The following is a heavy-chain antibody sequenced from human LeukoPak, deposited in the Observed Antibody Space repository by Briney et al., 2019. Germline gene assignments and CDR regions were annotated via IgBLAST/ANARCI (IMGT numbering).Heavy chain of an antibody. V-gene: IGHV3-11*04. D-gene: IGHD2-2*01. CDR3: SRCRYHLLYFDY. CDR2: ISSSGSTI. J-gene: IGHJ4*02. Sequence: PGGSLRLSCAASGFTFSDYYISWIRQAPGKGLEWVSYISSSGSTIYYADSVKGRFTISRDNAKNSLYLQMNSLRAEDTALYYCSRCRYHLLYFDYWGQGTLVTVSS. CDR1: GFTFSDYY.